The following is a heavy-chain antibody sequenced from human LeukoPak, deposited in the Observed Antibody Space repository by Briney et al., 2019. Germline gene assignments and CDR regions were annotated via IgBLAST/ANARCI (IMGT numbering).Heavy chain of an antibody. V-gene: IGHV3-33*06. J-gene: IGHJ4*02. Sequence: PGRSLRLSCAASGFTFSSYGMHWVRQAPGKGLEWVAVIRYDGSNKYYADSVKGRFTISRDNSKNTLYLQMNSLRAEDTAVYYCAKDQYYYDSSGLDYWGQGTLVTVSS. CDR2: IRYDGSNK. CDR3: AKDQYYYDSSGLDY. CDR1: GFTFSSYG. D-gene: IGHD3-22*01.